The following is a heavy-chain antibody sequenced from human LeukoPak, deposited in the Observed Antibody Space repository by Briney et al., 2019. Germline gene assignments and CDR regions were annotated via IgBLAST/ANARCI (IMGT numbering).Heavy chain of an antibody. V-gene: IGHV1-69*04. CDR2: IIPILGKP. Sequence: SVEVSCKASGGTFSTYAISWVRQAPGQGLEWMGRIIPILGKPNYAQKFQGRVTITADRSTSTAYMEVSSLRSEDTAVYYCARDGGSGEGDYWGQGTLVTVSS. CDR3: ARDGGSGEGDY. D-gene: IGHD3-10*01. J-gene: IGHJ4*02. CDR1: GGTFSTYA.